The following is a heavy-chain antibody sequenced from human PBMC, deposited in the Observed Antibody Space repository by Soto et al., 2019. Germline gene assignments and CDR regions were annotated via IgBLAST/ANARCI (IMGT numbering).Heavy chain of an antibody. CDR2: ISGSGGST. CDR3: AKDRITMVRGVIKADILGYFDY. J-gene: IGHJ4*02. Sequence: EVQLLESGGGLVQPGGSLRLSCAASGFTFSSYAMSWVRQAPGKGLEWVSAISGSGGSTYYADSVKGRFTISRDNSKNTLYLQMNSLSAEDTAVYYCAKDRITMVRGVIKADILGYFDYWGQGTLVTVSS. V-gene: IGHV3-23*01. D-gene: IGHD3-10*01. CDR1: GFTFSSYA.